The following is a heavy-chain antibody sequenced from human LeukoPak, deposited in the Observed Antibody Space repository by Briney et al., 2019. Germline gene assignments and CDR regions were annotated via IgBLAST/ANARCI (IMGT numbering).Heavy chain of an antibody. Sequence: SETLSLTCTVSGGSISSGGYYWSWIRQHPGKGLEWIGYIYYSGSTYYNPSLKSRVTISVDTSKNQFSLKLSSVTAADTAVYYCARHPTSGYHYYGMDVWGQGTTVTVSS. CDR2: IYYSGST. CDR3: ARHPTSGYHYYGMDV. V-gene: IGHV4-31*03. D-gene: IGHD3-10*01. J-gene: IGHJ6*02. CDR1: GGSISSGGYY.